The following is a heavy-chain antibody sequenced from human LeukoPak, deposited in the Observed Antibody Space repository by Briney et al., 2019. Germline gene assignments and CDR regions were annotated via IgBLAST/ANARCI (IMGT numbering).Heavy chain of an antibody. J-gene: IGHJ4*02. CDR2: ISYDGSNK. Sequence: PGRSLRLSCAASGFTFSSYGMHWVRQAPGKGLEWVAVISYDGSNKYYADSVKGRFTISRDNSKNTLYLQMNSLRAEDTAVYYCARAHHCSSTSCYINPPFDYWGQGTLVTVSS. CDR1: GFTFSSYG. V-gene: IGHV3-30*03. D-gene: IGHD2-2*02. CDR3: ARAHHCSSTSCYINPPFDY.